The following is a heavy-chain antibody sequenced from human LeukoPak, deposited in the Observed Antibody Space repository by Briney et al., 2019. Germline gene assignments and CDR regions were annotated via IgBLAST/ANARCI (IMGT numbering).Heavy chain of an antibody. D-gene: IGHD3-22*01. CDR1: GVSISSGGYY. J-gene: IGHJ4*02. CDR3: ARDSSGYHRFDY. V-gene: IGHV4-31*03. Sequence: TQTLSLTCTVSGVSISSGGYYWSWIRQHPGKGLEWIGYIFSSRRTYYSPSLKSRLTMSVDTSKNQFSLRLRSVTAADTGLYYCARDSSGYHRFDYWGQGSLVTVSS. CDR2: IFSSRRT.